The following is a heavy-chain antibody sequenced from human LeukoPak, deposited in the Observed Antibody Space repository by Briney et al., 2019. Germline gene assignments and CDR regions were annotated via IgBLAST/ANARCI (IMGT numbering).Heavy chain of an antibody. J-gene: IGHJ4*02. D-gene: IGHD3-22*01. V-gene: IGHV4-30-4*08. CDR3: AFGSGYPDYFDY. CDR2: IIHSGST. Sequence: SETLSLTCTVSGGSISSGDYYWSWIRQPPGKGLEWIGEIIHSGSTNYNPSLKSRVTISVDTSKNQFSLKLSSVTAADTAVYYCAFGSGYPDYFDYWGQGTLVTVSS. CDR1: GGSISSGDYY.